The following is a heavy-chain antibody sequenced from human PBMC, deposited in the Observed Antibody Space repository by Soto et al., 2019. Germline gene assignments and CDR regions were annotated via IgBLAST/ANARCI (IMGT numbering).Heavy chain of an antibody. CDR3: ASTARGEQQRDHYYYYGMVV. D-gene: IGHD6-13*01. CDR1: GYSFTSYW. Sequence: GESLKISCKGSGYSFTSYWISWVRQMPGKGLEWMGRIDPSDSYTNYSPSFQGHVTISADKSISTAYLQWSSLKASDTATYYCASTARGEQQRDHYYYYGMVVWYPGTMLT. CDR2: IDPSDSYT. V-gene: IGHV5-10-1*01. J-gene: IGHJ6*02.